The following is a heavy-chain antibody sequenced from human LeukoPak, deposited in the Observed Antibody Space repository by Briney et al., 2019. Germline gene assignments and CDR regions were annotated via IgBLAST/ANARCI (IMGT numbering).Heavy chain of an antibody. Sequence: SETLSLTCTVSGGSISSSSYYWGWIRQPPGKGLEWIGSTYYSGSTYYNPSLKSRVTISVDTSKNQFSLKLSSVTAADTAVYYCARTYSSGWYGPYYFDYWGQGTLVTVSS. CDR1: GGSISSSSYY. V-gene: IGHV4-39*07. CDR3: ARTYSSGWYGPYYFDY. J-gene: IGHJ4*02. CDR2: TYYSGST. D-gene: IGHD6-19*01.